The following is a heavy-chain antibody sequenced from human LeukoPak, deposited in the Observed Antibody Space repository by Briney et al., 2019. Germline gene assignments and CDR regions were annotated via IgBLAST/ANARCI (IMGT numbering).Heavy chain of an antibody. D-gene: IGHD6-13*01. J-gene: IGHJ4*02. CDR2: INSDGSST. Sequence: PAGSLGLSCAASGFTFSSYWMHWVRQTPGKGLMWVSRINSDGSSTSYADSVKGRFTIFRDNAKNTLSLQMNSLRAEDTAFYYCAILAAAGTADYWGQGTLVTVSS. V-gene: IGHV3-74*01. CDR1: GFTFSSYW. CDR3: AILAAAGTADY.